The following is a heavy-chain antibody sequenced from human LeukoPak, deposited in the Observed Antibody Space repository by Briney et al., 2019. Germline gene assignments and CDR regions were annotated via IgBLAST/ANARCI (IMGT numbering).Heavy chain of an antibody. V-gene: IGHV1-2*04. CDR1: GYTFTGYY. CDR2: INPNSGGT. CDR3: ARVPRGHYSFDY. J-gene: IGHJ4*02. D-gene: IGHD4-17*01. Sequence: ASVKVSCKASGYTFTGYYMHWVRQAPGQGLEWVGWINPNSGGTNYAQKFQGWVTITRDTSISTAYMELSRLRSDDTAVYYCARVPRGHYSFDYWGQGTLVTVSS.